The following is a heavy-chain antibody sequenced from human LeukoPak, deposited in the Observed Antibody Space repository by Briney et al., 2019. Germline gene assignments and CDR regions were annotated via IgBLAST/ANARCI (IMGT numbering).Heavy chain of an antibody. D-gene: IGHD3-22*01. CDR1: GGSISSGSYY. Sequence: SETLSLTCTVSGGSISSGSYYWSWIRQPAGKGLEWIGSIYYSGSTNYNPSLKSRVTISVDTSKNQFSLKLSSVTAADTAVYYCARWSSGYYNYFDYWGQGTLVTVSS. J-gene: IGHJ4*02. CDR3: ARWSSGYYNYFDY. V-gene: IGHV4-61*10. CDR2: IYYSGST.